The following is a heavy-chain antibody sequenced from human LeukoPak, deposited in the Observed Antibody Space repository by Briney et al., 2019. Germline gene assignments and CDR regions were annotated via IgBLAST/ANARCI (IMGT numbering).Heavy chain of an antibody. V-gene: IGHV5-10-1*01. D-gene: IGHD3-22*01. CDR3: ARPAYYYDSSGYYHFDY. CDR2: IDPSDSYT. J-gene: IGHJ4*02. CDR1: GYSFTSYW. Sequence: RGESLKISCKGSGYSFTSYWISGVRQMPGKGLEWMGRIDPSDSYTNYSPSFQGYVTISADTSISTAYLQWSSLKASDTAMYYCARPAYYYDSSGYYHFDYWGQGTLVTVSS.